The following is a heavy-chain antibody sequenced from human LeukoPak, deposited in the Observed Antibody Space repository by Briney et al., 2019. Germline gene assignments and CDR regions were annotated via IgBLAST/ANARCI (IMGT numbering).Heavy chain of an antibody. Sequence: GGSLRLSCAASGFTFSSYEMNWVRQAPGKGLEWVSSISSSSSYIYYADSVKGRFTISRDNAKNSLYLQMNSLRAEDTAVYYCAGGAAAANDAFDIWGQGTMVTVSS. CDR1: GFTFSSYE. CDR3: AGGAAAANDAFDI. J-gene: IGHJ3*02. CDR2: ISSSSSYI. D-gene: IGHD6-13*01. V-gene: IGHV3-21*01.